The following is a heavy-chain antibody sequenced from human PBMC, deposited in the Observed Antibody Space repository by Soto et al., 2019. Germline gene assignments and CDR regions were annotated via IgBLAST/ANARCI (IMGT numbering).Heavy chain of an antibody. CDR2: INPANSDT. Sequence: PGESLKISCKGSGYTFTNYGIGWVRQMPGKGLEWMGIINPANSDTIYSPSFRGQVTMSADKSVSTAYLQWNRLKASDTAMYYCARSRVGPFYFGSGSYGDDHWGQGTLVTVSS. CDR1: GYTFTNYG. CDR3: ARSRVGPFYFGSGSYGDDH. D-gene: IGHD3-10*01. V-gene: IGHV5-51*01. J-gene: IGHJ4*02.